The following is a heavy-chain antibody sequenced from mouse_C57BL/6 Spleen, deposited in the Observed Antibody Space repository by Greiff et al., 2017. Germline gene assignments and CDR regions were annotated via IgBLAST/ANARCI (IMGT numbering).Heavy chain of an antibody. D-gene: IGHD1-1*01. Sequence: VHLVESGAELVRPGTSVKVSCKASGYAFTNYLIEWVKQRPGQGLEWIGVINPGSGGTNYNEKFKGKATLTADKSSSTAYMQLSSLTSEDSAVYFCARKGLRYYYFAYWGQGTTLTVSS. CDR3: ARKGLRYYYFAY. V-gene: IGHV1-54*01. CDR2: INPGSGGT. J-gene: IGHJ2*01. CDR1: GYAFTNYL.